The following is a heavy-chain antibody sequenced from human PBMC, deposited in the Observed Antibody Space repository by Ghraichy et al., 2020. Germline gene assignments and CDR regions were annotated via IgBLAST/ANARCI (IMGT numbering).Heavy chain of an antibody. J-gene: IGHJ4*02. CDR1: GYTFTGYY. CDR3: ARAGTVTIVFDY. Sequence: ASVKVSCKASGYTFTGYYMHWVRQAPGQGLEWMGWINPNSGCTNYAQKFQGRVTMTRDTSISTAYMELSRLRSDDTAVYYCARAGTVTIVFDYWGQGTLVTVSS. CDR2: INPNSGCT. V-gene: IGHV1-2*02. D-gene: IGHD1-1*01.